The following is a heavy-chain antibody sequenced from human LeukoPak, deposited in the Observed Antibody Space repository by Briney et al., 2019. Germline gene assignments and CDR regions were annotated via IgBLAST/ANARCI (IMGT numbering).Heavy chain of an antibody. D-gene: IGHD3-16*02. J-gene: IGHJ4*02. CDR1: GFTFSSYW. CDR3: ARVACGGIIVM. CDR2: IKQDGSEK. V-gene: IGHV3-7*01. Sequence: GGSLRLSCAASGFTFSSYWMSWVRQAPGKGLEWGANIKQDGSEKYCVDSVKGRFTISRDNAKNSLYLQMDSLRAEDTAVYYCARVACGGIIVMWGQGTLVTVSS.